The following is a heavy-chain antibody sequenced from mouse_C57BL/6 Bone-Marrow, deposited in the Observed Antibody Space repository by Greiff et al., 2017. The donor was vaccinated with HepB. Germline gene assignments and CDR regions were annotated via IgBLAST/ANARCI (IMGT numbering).Heavy chain of an antibody. Sequence: EVKLMESGGGLVQPGGSLKLSCAASGFTFSDYGLAWVRQAPRKGPEWVAFMSNLSYSIYYADTVTGRFTISRENAKNTLYLEMSSLRSEDTAMYYCARHGGYFWYFDVWGTGTTVTVSS. V-gene: IGHV5-15*01. CDR2: MSNLSYSI. CDR1: GFTFSDYG. CDR3: ARHGGYFWYFDV. J-gene: IGHJ1*03.